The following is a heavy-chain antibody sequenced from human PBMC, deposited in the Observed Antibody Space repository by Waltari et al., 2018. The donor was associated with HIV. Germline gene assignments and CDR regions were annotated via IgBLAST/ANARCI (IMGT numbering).Heavy chain of an antibody. D-gene: IGHD3-10*01. Sequence: EVHLVESGGDLLKPGGCLTLSCAASGCTFSNAWMTWVRQAPGKGLEWVGRIKSKSDGWTTDYNAAVKGRFTISRDDSKTTLFLQMNSLKTEDTAVYYCTTEEGYGSGSYLDYWGQGTPLTVSS. CDR1: GCTFSNAW. V-gene: IGHV3-15*01. CDR2: IKSKSDGWTT. J-gene: IGHJ4*02. CDR3: TTEEGYGSGSYLDY.